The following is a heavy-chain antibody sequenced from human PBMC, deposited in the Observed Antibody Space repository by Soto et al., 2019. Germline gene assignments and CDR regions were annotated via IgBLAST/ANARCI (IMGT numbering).Heavy chain of an antibody. J-gene: IGHJ6*02. Sequence: ASVKVSCKASGYTFSTYAMHWVRQAPGRRLEWMGWINAGNGNTKYSQKFQGRVSITRDTSASTAYMELSSLSSEDTAVYYCARERETGPHDSSSYYPYGMDVWGQGTTVTVSS. CDR1: GYTFSTYA. V-gene: IGHV1-3*01. CDR2: INAGNGNT. CDR3: ARERETGPHDSSSYYPYGMDV. D-gene: IGHD3-22*01.